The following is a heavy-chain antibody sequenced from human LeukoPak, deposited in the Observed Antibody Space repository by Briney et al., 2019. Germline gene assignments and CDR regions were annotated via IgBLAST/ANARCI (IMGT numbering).Heavy chain of an antibody. J-gene: IGHJ5*02. CDR2: ISGSGGST. CDR1: GFTFSSYA. D-gene: IGHD6-19*01. CDR3: AREHSSVSSESKGYDL. Sequence: GGSLRLSCAASGFTFSSYAMSWVRQAPGKGLEWVSVISGSGGSTKYADSVKGRFTISRDNSKDTLYLQMNSLRAEDTAVYYCAREHSSVSSESKGYDLWGQGTLVTVSS. V-gene: IGHV3-23*01.